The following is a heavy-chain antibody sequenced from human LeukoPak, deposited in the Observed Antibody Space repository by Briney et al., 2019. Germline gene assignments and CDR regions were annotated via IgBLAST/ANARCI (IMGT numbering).Heavy chain of an antibody. J-gene: IGHJ5*02. CDR1: GGSISSSSYY. Sequence: PSETLSLTCTVSGGSISSSSYYWGWIRQPPGQGLEWIGSIYHSGRTYYNPSLKSRVTISVDTSKNQFSLKLSSVTAADTAVYYCASHPLQYCSGGSCYPVNWFDPWGQGTLVTVSS. V-gene: IGHV4-39*07. CDR2: IYHSGRT. D-gene: IGHD2-15*01. CDR3: ASHPLQYCSGGSCYPVNWFDP.